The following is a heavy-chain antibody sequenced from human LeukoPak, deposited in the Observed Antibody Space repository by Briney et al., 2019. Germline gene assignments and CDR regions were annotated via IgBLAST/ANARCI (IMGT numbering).Heavy chain of an antibody. J-gene: IGHJ6*03. CDR2: INYSGST. Sequence: PSETLSLTCAVYGGSFSGYYWSWIRQPPGKGLEWIGEINYSGSTNYNSSLQSLVTISVDTSKNQFSLRLSSVTAADTAVYYCARERAVAARPRYYYYYYMDVWGKGTTVTVSS. D-gene: IGHD6-6*01. V-gene: IGHV4-34*01. CDR3: ARERAVAARPRYYYYYYMDV. CDR1: GGSFSGYY.